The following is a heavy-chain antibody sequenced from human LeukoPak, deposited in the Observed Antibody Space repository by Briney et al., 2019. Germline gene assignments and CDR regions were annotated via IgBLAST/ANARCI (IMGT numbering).Heavy chain of an antibody. D-gene: IGHD2-2*02. CDR3: ARVGYCSSTSCYTDNWFDP. V-gene: IGHV4-31*03. CDR2: TYYSGST. CDR1: VGSISCGGYY. Sequence: SETLSLTCSASVGSISCGGYYWSWIRQHPGEGLEWTGYTYYSGSTYYNPSLKSRVTISVDTSKNQYSLKLSSMTAADTAVYYCARVGYCSSTSCYTDNWFDPWGQGTLVTVSS. J-gene: IGHJ5*02.